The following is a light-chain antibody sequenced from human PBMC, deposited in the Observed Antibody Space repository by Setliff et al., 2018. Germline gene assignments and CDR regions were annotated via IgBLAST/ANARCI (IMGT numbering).Light chain of an antibody. V-gene: IGLV2-14*03. Sequence: QSALTQPASVSGSPGQSITISCTGTSSDVGGYNSVSWYQQHPGKAPKLMIYDVSNRPSGVSNRFSGSKSGNTASLTISGLQAEDEADYYCSSYTSSSIFDVFGTGTQLTVL. CDR3: SSYTSSSIFDV. J-gene: IGLJ1*01. CDR2: DVS. CDR1: SSDVGGYNS.